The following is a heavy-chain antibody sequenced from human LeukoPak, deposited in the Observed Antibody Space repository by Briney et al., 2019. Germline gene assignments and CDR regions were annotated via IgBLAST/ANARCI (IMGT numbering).Heavy chain of an antibody. CDR3: ARDRWELLAFDY. V-gene: IGHV7-4-1*02. D-gene: IGHD1-26*01. CDR1: GYTFTTYA. Sequence: GASVKVSCKASGYTFTTYAMDWVRQAPGQGLEWMGWINTNTGNPTYAQGFTGRFVFSLYTSVNTAYLQISSLKAEDTAVYYCARDRWELLAFDYWGQGSLVTVSS. J-gene: IGHJ4*02. CDR2: INTNTGNP.